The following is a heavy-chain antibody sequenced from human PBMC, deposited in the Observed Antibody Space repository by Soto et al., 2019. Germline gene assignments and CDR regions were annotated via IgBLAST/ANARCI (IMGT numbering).Heavy chain of an antibody. J-gene: IGHJ4*02. V-gene: IGHV3-23*01. CDR2: ISGDGGGST. D-gene: IGHD2-15*01. CDR3: ARVPNRLGYCSGGGCYSFDY. Sequence: EVQLLESGGGLVQPGGSLRLSCAASGFTFSSYAMSWVRQAPGKGLEWVSSISGDGGGSTYYADSVKGRFAISRDNSKNTLYLQMDSLRAEDTAVYYCARVPNRLGYCSGGGCYSFDYWGQGTLLTVSS. CDR1: GFTFSSYA.